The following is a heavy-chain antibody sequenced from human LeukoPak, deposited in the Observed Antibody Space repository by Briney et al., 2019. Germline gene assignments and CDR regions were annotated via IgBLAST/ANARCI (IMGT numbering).Heavy chain of an antibody. V-gene: IGHV4-34*01. J-gene: IGHJ4*02. Sequence: SETLSLTCAVYGGSFSGYYWSWIRQPPGKGLEWIGEINNSGSTNYNPSLKSRVTISVDTSKNQFSLKLSSVTAADTDVYYCARALTGYSSGWYKRGLDYWGQGTLVTVSS. D-gene: IGHD6-19*01. CDR1: GGSFSGYY. CDR3: ARALTGYSSGWYKRGLDY. CDR2: INNSGST.